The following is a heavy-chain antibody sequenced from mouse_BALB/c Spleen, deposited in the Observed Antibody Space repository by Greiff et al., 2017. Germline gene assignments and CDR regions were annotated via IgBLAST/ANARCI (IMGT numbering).Heavy chain of an antibody. CDR2: IWSGGST. J-gene: IGHJ4*01. CDR1: GFSLTSYG. Sequence: VKLMESGPGLVQPSQSLSITCTVSGFSLTSYGVHWVRQSPGKGLEWLGVIWSGGSTDYNAAFISRLSISKDNSKSQVFFKMNSLQADDTAIYYCARNWDGNYLYYYAMDYWGQGTSVTVSS. D-gene: IGHD2-1*01. CDR3: ARNWDGNYLYYYAMDY. V-gene: IGHV2-4-1*01.